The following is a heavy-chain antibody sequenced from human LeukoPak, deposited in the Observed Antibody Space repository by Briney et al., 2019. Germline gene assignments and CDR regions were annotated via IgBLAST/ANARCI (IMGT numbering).Heavy chain of an antibody. V-gene: IGHV3-23*01. D-gene: IGHD6-13*01. CDR2: ITGSGLDT. Sequence: GGSLRLSCATSQFTFMKYAMTWVRQAPGRGLEWVSSITGSGLDTYYAGSVKGRFIISRENSESTVYFQMNSLTAEDTAIYYCAKSLAPGTGIFDKWGLGTLVTVSS. J-gene: IGHJ4*02. CDR3: AKSLAPGTGIFDK. CDR1: QFTFMKYA.